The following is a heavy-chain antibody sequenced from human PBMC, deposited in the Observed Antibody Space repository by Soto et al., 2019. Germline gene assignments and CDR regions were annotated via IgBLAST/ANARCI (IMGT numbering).Heavy chain of an antibody. CDR2: FIPIFVSA. CDR1: GGTVSSYA. Sequence: QVHLVQAGAEVQKPGSSVTVSCKASGGTVSSYASTWVRQAPGQEHEWMGAFIPIFVSAHYAQKFQGRVTITADESTSTAYMELSGLRSEDTAIYYCARDLSSDSTGFRGYDLWGQGTLVTVSS. J-gene: IGHJ4*02. CDR3: ARDLSSDSTGFRGYDL. V-gene: IGHV1-69*01. D-gene: IGHD3-22*01.